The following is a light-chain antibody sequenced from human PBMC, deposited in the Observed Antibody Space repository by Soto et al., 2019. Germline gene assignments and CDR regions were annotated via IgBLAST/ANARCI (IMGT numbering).Light chain of an antibody. CDR2: GNS. J-gene: IGLJ3*02. CDR3: QSYDSSLRAVV. CDR1: SSNIGADYD. V-gene: IGLV1-40*01. Sequence: QSALTQPPSVSGAPGQRVTISCTGSSSNIGADYDVHWYQQLPGTAPKLLIYGNSNRPSGVPDRFSGSKSGTSASLAITGLQAEDEADYYCQSYDSSLRAVVFGGGTKVTGL.